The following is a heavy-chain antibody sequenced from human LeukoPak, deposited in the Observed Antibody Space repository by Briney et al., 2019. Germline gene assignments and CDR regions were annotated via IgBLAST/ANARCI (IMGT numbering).Heavy chain of an antibody. CDR1: GYIFTNYG. CDR3: AGDRDYCTNGVCYSEDAFDI. J-gene: IGHJ3*02. CDR2: ISAYNGDT. D-gene: IGHD2-8*01. V-gene: IGHV1-18*01. Sequence: ASVKVSCKASGYIFTNYGISWVRQAPGQGLEWMGWISAYNGDTNYAQKLQGRVTMTTDTSTSTAYMELRSLRSDDTAVYYCAGDRDYCTNGVCYSEDAFDIWGQGTMVTVSS.